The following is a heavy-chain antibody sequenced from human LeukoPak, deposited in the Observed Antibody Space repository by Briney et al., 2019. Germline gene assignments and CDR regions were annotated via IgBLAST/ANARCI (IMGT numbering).Heavy chain of an antibody. Sequence: PGGSLRLSCVASGFIFSDHAFHWVRQSPDKGLEWVALIGSDGTKKYYADSVQGRFTVSRENSKNTLFLQMNTVGADDTAVYFCARQMTSTRLFDSWGQGTLVTVSS. D-gene: IGHD5/OR15-5a*01. V-gene: IGHV3-30*04. CDR2: IGSDGTKK. CDR3: ARQMTSTRLFDS. CDR1: GFIFSDHA. J-gene: IGHJ4*02.